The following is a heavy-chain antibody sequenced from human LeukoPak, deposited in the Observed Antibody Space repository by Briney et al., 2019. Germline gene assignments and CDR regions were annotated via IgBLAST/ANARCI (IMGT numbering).Heavy chain of an antibody. V-gene: IGHV1-2*02. CDR1: GYXFTAYY. Sequence: ASVKVSCKASGYXFTAYYIYWVRQAPGQGLEWMGWINPNSGGTNYAQKFQGRVTMTRDTSISTAYMELSGLRSDDTAVYYCARDGTSVMVDFDYWGQGTLVTVSS. CDR2: INPNSGGT. D-gene: IGHD5-18*01. CDR3: ARDGTSVMVDFDY. J-gene: IGHJ4*02.